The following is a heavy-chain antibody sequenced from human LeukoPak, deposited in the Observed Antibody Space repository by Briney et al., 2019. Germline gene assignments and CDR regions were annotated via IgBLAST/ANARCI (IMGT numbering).Heavy chain of an antibody. CDR1: GGSISSRSSY. Sequence: PSETLSLTCTVSGGSISSRSSYWTWIRQPPGKGLEWIATILYTGTTYYSPSLNSRVTISVDTSKNQFSLKLSSVTAADTAVYYCARRIVGAIDGFDYWGQGTLVTVSS. J-gene: IGHJ4*02. CDR2: ILYTGTT. CDR3: ARRIVGAIDGFDY. V-gene: IGHV4-39*01. D-gene: IGHD1-26*01.